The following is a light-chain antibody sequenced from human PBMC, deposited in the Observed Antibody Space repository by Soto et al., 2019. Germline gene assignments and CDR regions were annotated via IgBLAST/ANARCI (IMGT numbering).Light chain of an antibody. V-gene: IGKV3-11*01. CDR3: QQHSNLIT. Sequence: EIVLTQSPSTLSLSPGERATLSCRASQSVSSYLAWYQQKPGQAPRLLIYDTSNRATGIPARFSGSGSGTDFTLTISSLEPEDFAVYYCQQHSNLITFGQGTRLRL. J-gene: IGKJ5*01. CDR1: QSVSSY. CDR2: DTS.